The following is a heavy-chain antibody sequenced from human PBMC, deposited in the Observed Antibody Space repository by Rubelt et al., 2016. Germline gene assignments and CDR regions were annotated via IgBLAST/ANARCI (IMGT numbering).Heavy chain of an antibody. D-gene: IGHD1-26*01. V-gene: IGHV5-51*01. CDR2: IHPGDSDT. CDR1: GYSFTSYW. J-gene: IGHJ4*02. CDR3: ARGASGSYLPNFDY. Sequence: ISCKGSGYSFTSYWISWVRQMPGKGLEWMGIIHPGDSDTRYGSSFRGQVTMSVDKSISTAYLQWSSLKASDTAIYYCARGASGSYLPNFDYWGQGTLVTVSS.